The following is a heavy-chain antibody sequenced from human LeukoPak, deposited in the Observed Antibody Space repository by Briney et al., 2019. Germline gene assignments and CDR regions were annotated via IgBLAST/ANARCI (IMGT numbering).Heavy chain of an antibody. CDR3: AIIPQNWKGFDY. D-gene: IGHD1-1*01. Sequence: SETLSLTCAVYGGSFSGYYWSWIRRPPGKGLEWIGEINHSGSTNYNPSLKSRVTISVDTSKNQFSLKLSSVTAADTAVYYCAIIPQNWKGFDYWGQGTLVTVSS. V-gene: IGHV4-34*01. J-gene: IGHJ4*02. CDR1: GGSFSGYY. CDR2: INHSGST.